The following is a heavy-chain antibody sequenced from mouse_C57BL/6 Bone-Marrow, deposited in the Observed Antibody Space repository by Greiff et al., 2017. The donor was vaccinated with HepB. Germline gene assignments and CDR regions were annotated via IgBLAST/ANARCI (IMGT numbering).Heavy chain of an antibody. V-gene: IGHV14-4*01. CDR2: IDPENGDT. CDR1: GFNIKDDY. CDR3: TTVPAWFAY. Sequence: VQLKESGAELVRPGASVKLSCTASGFNIKDDYMHWVKQRPEQGLEWIGWIDPENGDTEYASKFQGKATITADTSSNTAYLQLSSLTSEDTAVYYCTTVPAWFAYWGQGTLVTVSA. J-gene: IGHJ3*01. D-gene: IGHD5-1*01.